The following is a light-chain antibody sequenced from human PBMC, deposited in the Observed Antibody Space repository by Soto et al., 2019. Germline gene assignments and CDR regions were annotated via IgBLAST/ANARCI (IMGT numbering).Light chain of an antibody. J-gene: IGKJ4*01. Sequence: EIVLTQSPATLSLSPGERATLSCRASQSVSSYLAWYQQKPGQAPRLLIYDASNRATGIPARFSGSGSGTAFTPTISSLEPEDFAVYYCQQRSNWPQLTFGGGTKVEIK. CDR3: QQRSNWPQLT. CDR2: DAS. V-gene: IGKV3-11*01. CDR1: QSVSSY.